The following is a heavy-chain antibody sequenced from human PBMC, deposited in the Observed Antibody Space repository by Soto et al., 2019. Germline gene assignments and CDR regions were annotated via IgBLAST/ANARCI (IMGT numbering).Heavy chain of an antibody. CDR2: IIPIFATP. V-gene: IGHV1-69*06. D-gene: IGHD2-2*01. CDR1: GGFNSYS. CDR3: ARGGPVIIPAATNWFDP. Sequence: QVQLVQTGAEVKKPGSSVKVSCKGSGGFNSYSISWVRQAPGQGPEWMGGIIPIFATPTYAQKFQGRVTITADKSTSTAYMELSLLRSEDTAVYYCARGGPVIIPAATNWFDPWGQGTLVSVSS. J-gene: IGHJ5*02.